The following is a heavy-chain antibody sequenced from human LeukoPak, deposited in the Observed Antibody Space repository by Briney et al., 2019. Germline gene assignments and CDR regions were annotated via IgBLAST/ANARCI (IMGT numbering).Heavy chain of an antibody. Sequence: ASVKVSCKASGYTFTGYYIHWVRQAPGQGLEWMGRINPNSGATSYPQKLQDRVTMTRDTSISTAYMELSSLRSDDTAVYYCARVLRFSSPVDYWGQGTLVTVSS. V-gene: IGHV1-2*06. J-gene: IGHJ4*02. CDR3: ARVLRFSSPVDY. CDR1: GYTFTGYY. CDR2: INPNSGAT. D-gene: IGHD6-13*01.